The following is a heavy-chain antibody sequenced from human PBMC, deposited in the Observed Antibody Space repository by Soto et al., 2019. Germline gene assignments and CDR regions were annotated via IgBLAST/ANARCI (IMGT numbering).Heavy chain of an antibody. Sequence: QLQLQESGPGLVKPSETLSLTCTVSGDSINDFSYYWAWIRQPPGKGLECIGNIYYTGSTHYNPSLKRRVTIFIDTSKNQFSLRLTSVTAADTAVYYCARHTRYCTTTNCYFDYWGQGTLVTVSS. J-gene: IGHJ4*02. CDR2: IYYTGST. D-gene: IGHD2-2*01. V-gene: IGHV4-39*01. CDR1: GDSINDFSYY. CDR3: ARHTRYCTTTNCYFDY.